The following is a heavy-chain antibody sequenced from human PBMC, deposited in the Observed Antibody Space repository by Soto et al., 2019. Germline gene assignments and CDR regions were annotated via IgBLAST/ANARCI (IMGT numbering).Heavy chain of an antibody. CDR2: IYPGDSDT. D-gene: IGHD3-22*01. V-gene: IGHV5-51*01. CDR3: ARQTHDTSGYYYYFDY. CDR1: GYSFTSYW. Sequence: LGESLKISCKGSGYSFTSYWIGWVRQMPGRGLEWMGIIYPGDSDTRYSPSFQGQVTISADKSISTAYLQWSSLKASDTAMYYCARQTHDTSGYYYYFDYWRQGTLFTV. J-gene: IGHJ4*02.